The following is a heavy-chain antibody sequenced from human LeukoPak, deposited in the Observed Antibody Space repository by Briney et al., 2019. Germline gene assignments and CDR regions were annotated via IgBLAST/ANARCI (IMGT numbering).Heavy chain of an antibody. CDR3: AVYYSSSWYPETDY. Sequence: ASVKVSCKVSGYTLTELSMHWVRQAPGKGLEWMGGFDPEDGETIYAQKFQGRVTMTEDKSTSTAYMELSSLRSEDTAVYYCAVYYSSSWYPETDYWGQGTLVTVSS. D-gene: IGHD6-13*01. CDR2: FDPEDGET. CDR1: GYTLTELS. J-gene: IGHJ4*02. V-gene: IGHV1-24*01.